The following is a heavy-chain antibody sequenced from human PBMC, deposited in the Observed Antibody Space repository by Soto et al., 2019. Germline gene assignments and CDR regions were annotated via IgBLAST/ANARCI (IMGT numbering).Heavy chain of an antibody. CDR2: IWYDGSNK. V-gene: IGHV3-33*01. CDR3: ARDRSTRYFDY. CDR1: GFTFSSYG. J-gene: IGHJ4*02. Sequence: QVQLVESGGGVVQPGRSLRLSCAASGFTFSSYGMHWVRQAPGKGLEWVAVIWYDGSNKYYADSVKGRFTISRDNSKNTLYLQMNSPRAEDTAVYYCARDRSTRYFDYWGQGTLVTVSS.